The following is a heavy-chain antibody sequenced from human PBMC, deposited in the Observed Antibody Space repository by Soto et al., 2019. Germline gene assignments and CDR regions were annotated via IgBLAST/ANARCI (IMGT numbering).Heavy chain of an antibody. D-gene: IGHD6-19*01. CDR2: ISYDGSNK. J-gene: IGHJ2*01. CDR3: AKEVAVDWYFDL. V-gene: IGHV3-30*18. CDR1: GFTFSSYG. Sequence: RGSLRLSCAASGFTFSSYGMHWVRQAPGKGLEWVAVISYDGSNKYYADSVKGRFTISRDNSKNTLYLQMNSPRAEDTAVYYCAKEVAVDWYFDLWGRGTLVTVSS.